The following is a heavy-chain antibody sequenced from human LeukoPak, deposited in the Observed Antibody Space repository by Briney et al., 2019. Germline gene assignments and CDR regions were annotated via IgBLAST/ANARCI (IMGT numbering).Heavy chain of an antibody. CDR2: ISYDGSNK. J-gene: IGHJ3*02. V-gene: IGHV3-30-3*01. CDR1: GFTFSSYA. D-gene: IGHD3-22*01. Sequence: GGSLRLSCAASGFTFSSYAMHWVRQAPGKGLEWVAVISYDGSNKYYADSVKGRFTISRDNSKNTLYLQMNSLRAEDTAVYYCARVPGDSSGYYESHAFDIWGQGTMVTVSS. CDR3: ARVPGDSSGYYESHAFDI.